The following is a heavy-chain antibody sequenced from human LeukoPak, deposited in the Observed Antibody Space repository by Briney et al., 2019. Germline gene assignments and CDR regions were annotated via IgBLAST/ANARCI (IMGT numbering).Heavy chain of an antibody. Sequence: NPGGSLRLSCAASGFTFNDYFMSWVRQAPGKGLEWIAYISDGGHTIYFADSVKGRFSISRDNTKNSVFLQMNSLRPEDMAVYYCARDRYFRSGTWDYLDYWGQGTLVTVSS. CDR3: ARDRYFRSGTWDYLDY. J-gene: IGHJ4*02. D-gene: IGHD3-10*01. V-gene: IGHV3-11*04. CDR1: GFTFNDYF. CDR2: ISDGGHTI.